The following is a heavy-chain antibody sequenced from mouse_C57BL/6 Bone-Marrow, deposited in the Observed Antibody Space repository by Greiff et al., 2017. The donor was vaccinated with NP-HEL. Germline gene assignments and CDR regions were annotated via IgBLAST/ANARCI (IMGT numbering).Heavy chain of an antibody. CDR1: GYTFTSYW. CDR2: IDPSDSYT. V-gene: IGHV1-69*01. CDR3: ARMVLSTTVDAMDY. D-gene: IGHD1-1*01. J-gene: IGHJ4*01. Sequence: QVQLQQPGAELVMPGASVKLSCKASGYTFTSYWMHWVKQRPVQGLEWIGEIDPSDSYTNYNQKFKGKSTLTVDKSSSTASLQLSSLTSADSAVYYCARMVLSTTVDAMDYWGQGTSVTVSS.